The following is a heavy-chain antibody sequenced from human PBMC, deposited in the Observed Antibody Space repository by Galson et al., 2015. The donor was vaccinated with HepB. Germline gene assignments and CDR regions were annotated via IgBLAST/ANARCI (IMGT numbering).Heavy chain of an antibody. Sequence: ALVKPTQTLTLTCTFSGFSLSTSGMCVSWIRQPPGKALEWLARIDWDDEKYYSTSLKTRLTISKDTSKNQVVLTMTNMDPVDTATYYCARIRYSSGWYVGFDYWGQGALVTVSS. CDR3: ARIRYSSGWYVGFDY. CDR1: GFSLSTSGMC. V-gene: IGHV2-70*11. J-gene: IGHJ4*02. D-gene: IGHD6-19*01. CDR2: IDWDDEK.